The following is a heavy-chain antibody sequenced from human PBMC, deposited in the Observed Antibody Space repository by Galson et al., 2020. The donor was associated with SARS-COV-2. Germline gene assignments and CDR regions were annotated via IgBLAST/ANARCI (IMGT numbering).Heavy chain of an antibody. Sequence: GGSLRLSCAPSGLTSSSYAISWVRQAPRKVLEWDSSIIGSGGSTYYADSVKGWFTIPRDNSKNTLYLQMNSLRAEDTAVYYCAKIGGGSDGYFYYWGQGTLVTVSS. D-gene: IGHD2-15*01. V-gene: IGHV3-23*01. CDR1: GLTSSSYA. CDR2: IIGSGGST. J-gene: IGHJ4*02. CDR3: AKIGGGSDGYFYY.